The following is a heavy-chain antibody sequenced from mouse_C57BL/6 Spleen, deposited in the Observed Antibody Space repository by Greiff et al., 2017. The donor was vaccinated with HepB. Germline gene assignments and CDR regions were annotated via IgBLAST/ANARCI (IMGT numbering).Heavy chain of an antibody. CDR1: GYAFSSYW. Sequence: VQLKESGAELVKPGASVKISCKASGYAFSSYWMNWVKQRPGKGLEWIGQIYPGDGDTNYNGKFKGKATLTADKSSSTAYMQLSSLTSEDSAVYFCARFWDGLRYFDVWGTGTTVTVSS. V-gene: IGHV1-80*01. CDR2: IYPGDGDT. J-gene: IGHJ1*03. D-gene: IGHD2-3*01. CDR3: ARFWDGLRYFDV.